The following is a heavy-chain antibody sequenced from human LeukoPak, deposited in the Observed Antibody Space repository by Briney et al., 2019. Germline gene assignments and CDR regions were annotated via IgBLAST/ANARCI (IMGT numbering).Heavy chain of an antibody. CDR2: IYSGGST. V-gene: IGHV3-53*01. Sequence: GGSLRLSCAASGFTVSSNYMSWVHQAPGKGLEWVSVIYSGGSTYYADSVKGRFTISRDNSKNTLYLQMNSLRAEDTAVYYCARAAGDHVAFDIWGQGTMVTVSS. J-gene: IGHJ3*02. D-gene: IGHD2-21*02. CDR1: GFTVSSNY. CDR3: ARAAGDHVAFDI.